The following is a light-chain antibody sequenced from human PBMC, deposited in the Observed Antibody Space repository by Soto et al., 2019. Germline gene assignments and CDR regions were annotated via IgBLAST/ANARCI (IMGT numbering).Light chain of an antibody. CDR3: SSYAGSTNFYV. J-gene: IGLJ1*01. V-gene: IGLV2-8*01. Sequence: QSALTQPPSASGSPGQSVTISCTGTSSDVGGYNFVAWYQQQPGKAPKLMIYEVTKRPSGVPDSFSGSKSGNTASLTVTGLQAEDEADYYCSSYAGSTNFYVFGTGTKVTVL. CDR1: SSDVGGYNF. CDR2: EVT.